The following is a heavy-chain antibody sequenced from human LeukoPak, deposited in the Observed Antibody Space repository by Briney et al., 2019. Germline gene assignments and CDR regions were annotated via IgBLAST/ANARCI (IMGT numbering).Heavy chain of an antibody. Sequence: VASVKVSCKVSGYTYTDYYMHWVQQAPGKRLEWMGLVDPEDGETIYAEKFQARVTITPDTSTDTAYMELHSLRSEDTGLYYCATPIYGDYVDYWGQGTLLTVSS. D-gene: IGHD4-17*01. CDR1: GYTYTDYY. CDR2: VDPEDGET. J-gene: IGHJ4*02. CDR3: ATPIYGDYVDY. V-gene: IGHV1-69-2*01.